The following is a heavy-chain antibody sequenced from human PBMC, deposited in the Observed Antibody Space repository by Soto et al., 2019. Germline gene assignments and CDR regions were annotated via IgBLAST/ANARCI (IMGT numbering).Heavy chain of an antibody. D-gene: IGHD1-26*01. V-gene: IGHV4-59*01. CDR2: IYYSGST. J-gene: IGHJ4*02. Sequence: SETLSLTCTVSGGSTSSYYWSWIRQPPGKGLEWIGYIYYSGSTNYNPSLKSRVTISVDTSKNQFSLKLSSVTAADTAVYYCARSTSGSHYDYWGQGTLVTVSS. CDR3: ARSTSGSHYDY. CDR1: GGSTSSYY.